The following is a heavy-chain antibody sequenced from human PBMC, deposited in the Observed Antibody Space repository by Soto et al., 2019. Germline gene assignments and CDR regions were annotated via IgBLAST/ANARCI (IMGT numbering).Heavy chain of an antibody. D-gene: IGHD6-6*01. CDR3: ARRRLAARQTHGFDY. Sequence: QVQLVQSGAEVKKPGASVKVSCKASGYTFTSYDINWVRQATGQGLEWMGWKNANSGNTGYAQKFQGRVTRTRNTSISTAYMEVSSLRSEDTAVYYCARRRLAARQTHGFDYWGQGTLVTVSS. J-gene: IGHJ4*02. CDR2: KNANSGNT. CDR1: GYTFTSYD. V-gene: IGHV1-8*01.